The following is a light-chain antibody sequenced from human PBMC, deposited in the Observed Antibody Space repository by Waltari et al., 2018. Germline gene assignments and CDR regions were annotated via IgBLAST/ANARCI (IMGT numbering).Light chain of an antibody. J-gene: IGLJ7*01. CDR3: CSYAGSYTFV. CDR2: DVV. Sequence: QSALTQPRSVSGSPGQSVTISCSGTSSDVGSYNFVSWYQQPPGNAPKLLIYDVVKRPPGVPDRVSGSKAGNTASLTISGLQTEDESDYYCCSYAGSYTFVFGGGTQLTVL. CDR1: SSDVGSYNF. V-gene: IGLV2-11*01.